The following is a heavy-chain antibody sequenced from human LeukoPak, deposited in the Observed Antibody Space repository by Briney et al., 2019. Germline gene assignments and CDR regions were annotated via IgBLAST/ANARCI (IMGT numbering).Heavy chain of an antibody. CDR1: GFTFSSYG. V-gene: IGHV3-30*18. CDR2: ISYDGGNK. D-gene: IGHD6-13*01. Sequence: GGSLRLSCAASGFTFSSYGMHWVRQAPGKGLEWVAVISYDGGNKYYADSVKGRFTISRDNSKNTLYLQMNSLRAEDTAVYYCAKERGQQSSFDYWGQGTLVTVSS. CDR3: AKERGQQSSFDY. J-gene: IGHJ4*02.